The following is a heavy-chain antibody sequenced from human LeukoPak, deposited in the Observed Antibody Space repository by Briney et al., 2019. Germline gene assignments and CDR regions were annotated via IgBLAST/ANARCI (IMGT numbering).Heavy chain of an antibody. V-gene: IGHV4-4*07. CDR3: ARVNRYYYDSSGYYIFDY. Sequence: PSETLSLTCTVSGGSISSYYWSWLRQPAGKGLEWIGRIYTSGSTNYNPSLKSRVTMSVDTSKYQFSLKLSSVTAADTAVYYCARVNRYYYDSSGYYIFDYWGQGTLVTVSS. J-gene: IGHJ4*02. CDR1: GGSISSYY. CDR2: IYTSGST. D-gene: IGHD3-22*01.